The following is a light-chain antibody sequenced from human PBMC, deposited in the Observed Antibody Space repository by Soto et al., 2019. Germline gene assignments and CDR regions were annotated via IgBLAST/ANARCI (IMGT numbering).Light chain of an antibody. Sequence: DIQMTQSPSTLYASVGDRVTITCRASQSISSWLAWYQQKPGKAPKLLIYDASSLESGVPSRFSGSGSGTEVTLTISSLQPDDFATYYCQQYNSYSWTFGQGTKVDIK. CDR3: QQYNSYSWT. CDR1: QSISSW. V-gene: IGKV1-5*01. CDR2: DAS. J-gene: IGKJ1*01.